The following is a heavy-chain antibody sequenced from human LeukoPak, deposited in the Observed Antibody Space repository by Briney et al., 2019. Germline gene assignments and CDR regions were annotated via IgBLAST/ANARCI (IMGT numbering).Heavy chain of an antibody. CDR1: GFTFTSYA. D-gene: IGHD1-26*01. CDR3: AKVFSGSYFD. Sequence: GGPLRLSCAASGFTFTSYAMSWVRQAPGKGLEWVSAISGSGGTTYYADSVKGRFTISRDNSKNTLSLQMNSLRVEDTAVYYCAKVFSGSYFDWGQGTLVTVSS. J-gene: IGHJ4*02. CDR2: ISGSGGTT. V-gene: IGHV3-23*01.